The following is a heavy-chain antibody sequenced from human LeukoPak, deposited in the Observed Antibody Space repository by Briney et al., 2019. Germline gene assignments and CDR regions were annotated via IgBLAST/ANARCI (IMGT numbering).Heavy chain of an antibody. CDR2: INSDGSST. D-gene: IGHD4-17*01. Sequence: PGGSLRLSCAASGFTFSSYWMHWVRQAPGKGLVWVSRINSDGSSTSYADSVKGRFTISRDNAKNTLYLQMNSLRAEDTAVYYCARGGKHDYGDYDLDYWGQGTLVTVSS. CDR1: GFTFSSYW. V-gene: IGHV3-74*01. CDR3: ARGGKHDYGDYDLDY. J-gene: IGHJ4*02.